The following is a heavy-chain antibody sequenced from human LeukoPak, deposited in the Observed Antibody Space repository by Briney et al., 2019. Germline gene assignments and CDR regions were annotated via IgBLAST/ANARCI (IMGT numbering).Heavy chain of an antibody. D-gene: IGHD3-10*01. Sequence: SETLSLTCAVYGGSFSGYYWSWIRQPPGKGLEWIGEINRSGSTNYNPSLKSRVTISVDTSKNQFSLKLSSVTAADTAVYYCARGRYYYGSGSYPPFDYWGQGTLVTVSS. CDR1: GGSFSGYY. CDR2: INRSGST. V-gene: IGHV4-34*01. J-gene: IGHJ4*02. CDR3: ARGRYYYGSGSYPPFDY.